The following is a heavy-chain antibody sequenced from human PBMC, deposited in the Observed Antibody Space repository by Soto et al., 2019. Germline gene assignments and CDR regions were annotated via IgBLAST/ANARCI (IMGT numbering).Heavy chain of an antibody. Sequence: GESLKISCKGSGYSFTSYWIGWVRQMPGKGLEWMGIIYPGDSDTRYSPSFQGQVTISADKSISTAYLQWSSLKASDTAMYYCARGSLGYCSGGSCSTGWFDPWGQGTLVTVSS. J-gene: IGHJ5*02. CDR1: GYSFTSYW. CDR3: ARGSLGYCSGGSCSTGWFDP. D-gene: IGHD2-15*01. CDR2: IYPGDSDT. V-gene: IGHV5-51*01.